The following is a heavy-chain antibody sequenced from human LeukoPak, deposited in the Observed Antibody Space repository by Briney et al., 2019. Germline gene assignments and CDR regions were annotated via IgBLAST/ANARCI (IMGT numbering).Heavy chain of an antibody. CDR2: IRWDGGGA. D-gene: IGHD1-26*01. Sequence: GGSLCPSCVASGFTFDDYVMHWVRQPAGKGLEWVSLIRWDGGGAFYAGSVTGRFTISRDNRRRALYLQMNSLRTEDTALYYCAKEQKSRSGSEMDVWGKGTSPIVSS. CDR1: GFTFDDYV. V-gene: IGHV3-43*01. J-gene: IGHJ6*04. CDR3: AKEQKSRSGSEMDV.